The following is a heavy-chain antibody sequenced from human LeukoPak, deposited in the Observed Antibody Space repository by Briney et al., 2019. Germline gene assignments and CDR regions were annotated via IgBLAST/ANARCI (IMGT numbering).Heavy chain of an antibody. CDR2: ISAYNGNT. V-gene: IGHV1-18*01. Sequence: ASVKVSCKASGYTFTSYGISWVRQAPGQGLEWMGWISAYNGNTNYAQKFQGRVTMTTDTSTSTAYMELRSLRSDDTAVYYCARVVRDSSEGYFDYWGQGTLVTVSS. CDR3: ARVVRDSSEGYFDY. D-gene: IGHD3-22*01. J-gene: IGHJ4*02. CDR1: GYTFTSYG.